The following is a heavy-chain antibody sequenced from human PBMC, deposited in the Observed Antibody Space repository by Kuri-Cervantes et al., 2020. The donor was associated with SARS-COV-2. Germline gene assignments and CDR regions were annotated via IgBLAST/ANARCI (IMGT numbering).Heavy chain of an antibody. J-gene: IGHJ3*02. Sequence: GSLRLSCAVYGGSFSGYYWSWIRQPPGKGLEWIGEINHSGSTNYNPSLKSRVTISVDTSKNQFSLKLSSVTAADTAVYYCARELSSLDAFDIWGQGAMVTVSS. V-gene: IGHV4-34*01. D-gene: IGHD6-13*01. CDR1: GGSFSGYY. CDR2: INHSGST. CDR3: ARELSSLDAFDI.